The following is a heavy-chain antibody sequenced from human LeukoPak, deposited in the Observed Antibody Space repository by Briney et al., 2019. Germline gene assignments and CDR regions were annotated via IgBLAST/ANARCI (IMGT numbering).Heavy chain of an antibody. J-gene: IGHJ4*02. Sequence: SETLSLTCTVSGGSISSGGYYWSWIRQHPGKGLEWIGYIYYSGSTYYNPSLKSRVTISVDTSKNQFSLKLSSVTAADTAVYYCERSSSGYYDNFDYWGQGTLVTVSS. V-gene: IGHV4-31*03. D-gene: IGHD3-22*01. CDR1: GGSISSGGYY. CDR2: IYYSGST. CDR3: ERSSSGYYDNFDY.